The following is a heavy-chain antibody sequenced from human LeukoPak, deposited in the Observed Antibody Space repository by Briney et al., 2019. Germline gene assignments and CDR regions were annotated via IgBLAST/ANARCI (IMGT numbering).Heavy chain of an antibody. CDR3: ARVVPAAPNWFDP. CDR1: GGSISRYY. J-gene: IGHJ5*02. V-gene: IGHV4-59*01. D-gene: IGHD2-2*01. Sequence: SETLSLTCTVSGGSISRYYWSWIRQPPGKGLEWIGYIYYSWSTNYNPSRNSRVNISVDTSKNQFSLKLSSVTAADTAVYYCARVVPAAPNWFDPWGQGTLVTVSS. CDR2: IYYSWST.